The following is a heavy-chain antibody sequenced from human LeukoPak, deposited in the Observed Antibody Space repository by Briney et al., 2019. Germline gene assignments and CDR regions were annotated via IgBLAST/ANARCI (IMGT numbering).Heavy chain of an antibody. D-gene: IGHD3-10*01. CDR2: IYYTGST. V-gene: IGHV4-39*01. CDR3: ARWFGKTLAGVY. Sequence: PPETLSLTCTVSGGSITSSAYYWGWIRQPPGKGLEWIGTIYYTGSTYYNPSLKSRVTISVDTSKNQFSLKLSSVTATDTAVYYCARWFGKTLAGVYWGEGTLVTVSS. J-gene: IGHJ4*02. CDR1: GGSITSSAYY.